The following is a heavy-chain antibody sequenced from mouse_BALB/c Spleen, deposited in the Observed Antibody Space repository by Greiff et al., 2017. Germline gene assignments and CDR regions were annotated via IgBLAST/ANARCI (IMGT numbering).Heavy chain of an antibody. CDR3: ASLGYYRYDGGPFDY. D-gene: IGHD2-14*01. Sequence: QVQLQQPGAELVKPGASVKLSCKASGYTFTSYWMHWVKQRPGQGLEWIGEINPSNGRTNYNEKFKSKATLTVDKSSSTAYMQLSSLTSEDSAVYYCASLGYYRYDGGPFDYWGQGTTLTVSS. CDR1: GYTFTSYW. CDR2: INPSNGRT. J-gene: IGHJ2*01. V-gene: IGHV1S81*02.